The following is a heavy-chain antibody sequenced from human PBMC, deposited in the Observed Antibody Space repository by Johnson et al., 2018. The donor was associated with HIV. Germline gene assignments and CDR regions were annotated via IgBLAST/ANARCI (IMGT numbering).Heavy chain of an antibody. Sequence: EMQLVESGGGLVQPGGSLRLSCAASGFTVSSNYMNWVRQAPGTGLQWVSIIFSGDSTYYADSVKGRFSITRDNSINTLYVQMNSLRAEDTAVYYCARDLRGFKYDAFDVWGQGTMVTVSS. CDR1: GFTVSSNY. V-gene: IGHV3-66*01. J-gene: IGHJ3*01. CDR3: ARDLRGFKYDAFDV. CDR2: IFSGDST.